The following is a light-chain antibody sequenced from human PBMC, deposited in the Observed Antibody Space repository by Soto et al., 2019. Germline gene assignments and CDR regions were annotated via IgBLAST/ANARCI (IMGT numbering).Light chain of an antibody. CDR1: QSISSA. Sequence: EIVLTQSPATLSLSPGDRAILSCRASQSISSALSWYQQKPGQAPRLLIYDASDRATGIPARFSGSRSGTDFTLTSRSLEPEDFAVYYCQQRSDWLTFGGGTRVEIK. J-gene: IGKJ4*01. V-gene: IGKV3-11*01. CDR3: QQRSDWLT. CDR2: DAS.